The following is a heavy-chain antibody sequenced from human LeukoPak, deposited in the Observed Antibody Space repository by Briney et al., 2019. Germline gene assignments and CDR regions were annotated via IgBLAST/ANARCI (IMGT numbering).Heavy chain of an antibody. D-gene: IGHD2-2*01. J-gene: IGHJ4*02. CDR2: INAGNGNT. CDR3: AREESEVVPRYYFDY. V-gene: IGHV1-3*01. CDR1: GYTFTSYA. Sequence: GASVKVSCKASGYTFTSYAMHWVRQAPGQRLEWMGWINAGNGNTKYSQKFQGRVTITRDTSASTAYMELSSLRSEDTAVYYCAREESEVVPRYYFDYWGQGSLVTVSS.